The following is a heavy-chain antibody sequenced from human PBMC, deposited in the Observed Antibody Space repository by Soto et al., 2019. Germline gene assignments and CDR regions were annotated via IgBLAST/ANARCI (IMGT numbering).Heavy chain of an antibody. CDR1: GYTFTSYA. Sequence: GASVKVSCKASGYTFTSYAMHWVRQAPGQRLEWMGWINASNGNTKYSQKFQGRVTITRDTSASTAYMELSSLRSEDTAVYYCARDKPRSYNVVGSAKKSYFDYWGQGTLVTVSS. J-gene: IGHJ4*02. V-gene: IGHV1-3*01. CDR3: ARDKPRSYNVVGSAKKSYFDY. D-gene: IGHD2-21*01. CDR2: INASNGNT.